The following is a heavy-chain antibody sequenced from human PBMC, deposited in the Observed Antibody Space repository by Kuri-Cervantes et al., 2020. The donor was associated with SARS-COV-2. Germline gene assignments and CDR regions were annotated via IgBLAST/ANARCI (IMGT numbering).Heavy chain of an antibody. CDR1: GFTFSNAW. V-gene: IGHV3-21*01. J-gene: IGHJ4*02. CDR3: ARDYGSYRTVAFDY. D-gene: IGHD1-26*01. CDR2: ISSSSSYI. Sequence: GGSLRLSCAASGFTFSNAWMSWVRQAPGKGLEWVSSISSSSSYIYYADSVKGRFTISRDNAKNSLYLQMNSLRAEDTAVYYCARDYGSYRTVAFDYWGQGTLVTVSS.